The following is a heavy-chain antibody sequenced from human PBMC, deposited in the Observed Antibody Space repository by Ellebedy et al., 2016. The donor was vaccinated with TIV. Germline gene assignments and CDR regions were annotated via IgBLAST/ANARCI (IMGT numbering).Heavy chain of an antibody. J-gene: IGHJ3*02. Sequence: GGSLRLXXAASGFTVSNHYMAWVRQAPGKGLEWVSIIYTDGSTYSADSVKGRFTISRDNFDNALSLQMNSLRVEDTAVYYCARTPTVVTRGDDAFDIWGQGTMVTVSS. CDR3: ARTPTVVTRGDDAFDI. D-gene: IGHD4-23*01. CDR1: GFTVSNHY. CDR2: IYTDGST. V-gene: IGHV3-53*01.